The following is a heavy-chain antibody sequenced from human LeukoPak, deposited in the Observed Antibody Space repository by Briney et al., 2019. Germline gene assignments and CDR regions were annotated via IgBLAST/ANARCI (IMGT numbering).Heavy chain of an antibody. D-gene: IGHD2-2*02. V-gene: IGHV1-18*01. J-gene: IGHJ6*03. Sequence: ASVKVSCKASGYTFTSYVISCVRQAPGQALEWMGWISAYNGNTNYAHNLQGRVTITTDTYTSTAYMDLKSLPADDTAVYLCVRDGHRLYDYYYYYRDVWGKGTTVTVSS. CDR1: GYTFTSYV. CDR3: VRDGHRLYDYYYYYRDV. CDR2: ISAYNGNT.